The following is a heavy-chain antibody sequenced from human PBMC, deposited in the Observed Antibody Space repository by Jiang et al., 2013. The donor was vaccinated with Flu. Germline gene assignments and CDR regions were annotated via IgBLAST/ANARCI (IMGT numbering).Heavy chain of an antibody. CDR1: GFTFSSYG. D-gene: IGHD6-19*01. J-gene: IGHJ4*02. Sequence: QLLESGGGVVQPGRSLRLSCAASGFTFSSYGMHWVRQAPGKGLEWVAVISYDGSNKYYADSVKGRFTISRDNSKNTLYLQMNSLRAEDTAVYYCAKDEAVVMAFIHIAVAPDYWGQGTLVTVSS. CDR2: ISYDGSNK. CDR3: AKDEAVVMAFIHIAVAPDY. V-gene: IGHV3-30*18.